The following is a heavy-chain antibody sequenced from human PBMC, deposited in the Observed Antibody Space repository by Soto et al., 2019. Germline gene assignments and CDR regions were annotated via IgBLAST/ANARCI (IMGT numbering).Heavy chain of an antibody. CDR2: ISSSSSTI. V-gene: IGHV3-48*01. CDR1: GFTFSSYS. CDR3: ASLSRFLLSSTNRDDWFDP. Sequence: GGSLRLSCAASGFTFSSYSMNWVRQAPGKGLEWVSYISSSSSTIYYADSVKGRFTISRDNAKNSLYLQMNSLRAEDTAVYYCASLSRFLLSSTNRDDWFDPWGQGTLVTVSS. J-gene: IGHJ5*02. D-gene: IGHD2-2*01.